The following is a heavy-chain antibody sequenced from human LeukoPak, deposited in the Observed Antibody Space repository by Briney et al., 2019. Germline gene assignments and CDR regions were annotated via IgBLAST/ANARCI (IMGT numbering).Heavy chain of an antibody. CDR2: ISGSGGST. J-gene: IGHJ4*02. Sequence: GGSLRLSCAASGFSFNNYAMYWVRQSPGKGLEWVSAISGSGGSTYYADSVKGRFTISRDNSKNTLYLQMNSLRAEDTAVYYCAKYYYDSSGYYITPPARAPDYWGQGTLVTVSS. V-gene: IGHV3-23*01. CDR3: AKYYYDSSGYYITPPARAPDY. D-gene: IGHD3-22*01. CDR1: GFSFNNYA.